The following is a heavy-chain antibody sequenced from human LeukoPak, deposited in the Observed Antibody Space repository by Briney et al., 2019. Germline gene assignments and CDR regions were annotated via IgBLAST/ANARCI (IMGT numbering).Heavy chain of an antibody. CDR1: GFTVSSNY. Sequence: GGSLRLSCAASGFTVSSNYMSWVRQAPGKGLEWVSVIYSGGSTYYADSVKGRFTISRDNSKNTLYMQMNSLRAADTAVYYCAKGLAYTGYDYWFDPWGQGTLVTVSS. CDR2: IYSGGST. V-gene: IGHV3-53*01. D-gene: IGHD5-12*01. J-gene: IGHJ5*02. CDR3: AKGLAYTGYDYWFDP.